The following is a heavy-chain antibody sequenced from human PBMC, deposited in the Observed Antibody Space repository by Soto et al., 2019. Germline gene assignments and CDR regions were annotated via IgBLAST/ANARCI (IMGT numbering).Heavy chain of an antibody. Sequence: SETLSLTCAVSGYSISSGYYWGWIRQPPGKGLEWIGSIYHSGSTYYNPSLESRVTISVDTSKNQFSLKLSSVTAADTAVYYCARDYYDYVWGSYRYTEYFDYWGQGTLVTVSS. J-gene: IGHJ4*02. CDR3: ARDYYDYVWGSYRYTEYFDY. CDR2: IYHSGST. CDR1: GYSISSGYY. V-gene: IGHV4-38-2*02. D-gene: IGHD3-16*02.